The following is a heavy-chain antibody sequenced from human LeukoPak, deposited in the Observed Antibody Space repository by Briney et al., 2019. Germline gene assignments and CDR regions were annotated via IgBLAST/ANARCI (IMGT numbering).Heavy chain of an antibody. CDR2: IKSKADGGTT. V-gene: IGHV3-15*01. J-gene: IGHJ6*02. CDR3: TTDREGGMDV. CDR1: SFSHAW. Sequence: GGSLRLSCAASSFSHAWMSWVRQTPGKGLEWVGRIKSKADGGTTDYVAPVKGRFTISRDDSKNTLYLQMNSLKTEDTAVYYCTTDREGGMDVWGQGTTVTVSS.